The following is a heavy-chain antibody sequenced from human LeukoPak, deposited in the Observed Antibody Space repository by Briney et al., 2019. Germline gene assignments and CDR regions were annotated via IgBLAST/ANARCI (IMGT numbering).Heavy chain of an antibody. CDR1: ALTFSNYA. J-gene: IGHJ4*02. D-gene: IGHD3-22*01. V-gene: IGHV3-23*01. CDR2: VSGSGGST. Sequence: GGSLRLSCAASALTFSNYAMSWVRQAPGKGLEWVSTVSGSGGSTYYEDSVKGRFTISRDNSKNTLYLQMNSLRGEDTAVYYCAKVIGQYYYDSSGYSIFDYWGQGTLVTVSS. CDR3: AKVIGQYYYDSSGYSIFDY.